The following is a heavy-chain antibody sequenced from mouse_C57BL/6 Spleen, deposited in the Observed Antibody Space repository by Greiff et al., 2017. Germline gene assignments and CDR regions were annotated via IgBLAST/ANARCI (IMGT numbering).Heavy chain of an antibody. CDR2: INPSNGGT. CDR1: GYTFTSYW. V-gene: IGHV1-53*01. Sequence: QVQLQQPGTELVKPGASVKLSCKASGYTFTSYWMHWVKQRPGQGLEWIGNINPSNGGTNYNEKFKSKATLTVDKSSSTAYMQLSSLTSEDSAAYYCARSGAYYSNFWYFDVWGTGTTVTVSS. J-gene: IGHJ1*03. CDR3: ARSGAYYSNFWYFDV. D-gene: IGHD2-5*01.